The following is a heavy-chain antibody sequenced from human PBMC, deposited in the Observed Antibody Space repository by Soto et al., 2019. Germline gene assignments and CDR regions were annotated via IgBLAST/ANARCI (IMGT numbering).Heavy chain of an antibody. CDR2: ISWNSGSI. V-gene: IGHV3-9*01. CDR1: GFIFDDYA. D-gene: IGHD2-21*02. J-gene: IGHJ6*02. Sequence: GGSLRLSCAASGFIFDDYAIHWVRQPPGKGLEWVSGISWNSGSIGYADSVKGRFTISRDNANNSLYLQMDSLRPEDTAFYYCAKDKMGGTAALFYGMDVWGQGNTVTVSS. CDR3: AKDKMGGTAALFYGMDV.